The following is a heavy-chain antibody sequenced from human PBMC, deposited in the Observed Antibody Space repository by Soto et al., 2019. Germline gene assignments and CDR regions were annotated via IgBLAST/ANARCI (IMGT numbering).Heavy chain of an antibody. CDR2: MSHRGIA. V-gene: IGHV4-38-2*02. J-gene: IGHJ4*02. CDR3: AREAFHYYASTGFYSDY. D-gene: IGHD6-25*01. Sequence: SETLSLTCAVSNFSISNGYYWSWIRQPPGRGLEWLGSMSHRGIAYYNPSLAGRVSISIDTSKNQFSLSLTSVTAADTAVYFCAREAFHYYASTGFYSDYWGRCTLVTVSS. CDR1: NFSISNGYY.